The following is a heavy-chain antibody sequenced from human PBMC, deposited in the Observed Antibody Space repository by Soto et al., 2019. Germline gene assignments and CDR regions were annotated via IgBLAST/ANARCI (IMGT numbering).Heavy chain of an antibody. V-gene: IGHV1-24*01. CDR2: LDPEDGET. CDR1: GYTLTELS. CDR3: ATESGYSGYDYTQTSWFDP. Sequence: QVQLVQSGAEVKKPGASVKVSCKVSGYTLTELSMHWVRQAPGTGLEWMGGLDPEDGETIYAQKFQGRVTMTEDTSTDTAYMELSSLRSEDTAVYYCATESGYSGYDYTQTSWFDPWGQGTLVTVSS. D-gene: IGHD5-12*01. J-gene: IGHJ5*02.